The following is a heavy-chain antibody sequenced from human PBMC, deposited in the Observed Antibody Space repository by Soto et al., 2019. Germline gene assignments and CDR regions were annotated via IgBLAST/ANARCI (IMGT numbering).Heavy chain of an antibody. J-gene: IGHJ4*02. CDR2: FNGGNGNI. D-gene: IGHD3-10*01. V-gene: IGHV1-3*05. Sequence: QVQLVQSGAEERKPGASVKVSCKASGYTFSTYAMHWVRRAPGQSLEWMGWFNGGNGNIKYSQKFEGRVTITTDTAASTAFMGLNMLRSEDTAVYYCARGNVRGGCLDYWGQGTLVSVSS. CDR3: ARGNVRGGCLDY. CDR1: GYTFSTYA.